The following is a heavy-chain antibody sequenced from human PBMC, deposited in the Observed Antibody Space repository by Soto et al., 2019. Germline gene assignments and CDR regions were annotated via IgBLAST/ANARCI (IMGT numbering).Heavy chain of an antibody. J-gene: IGHJ4*02. V-gene: IGHV1-69*13. CDR2: IIPIFGTA. Sequence: SVKVSCTACGGTFSSYAISWVRQAPGQGLEWMGGIIPIFGTANYAQKFQGRVTITADESTSTAYMELSSLRSEDTAVYYCARASSGATYAHFDYWGQGTLVTVSS. CDR3: ARASSGATYAHFDY. D-gene: IGHD6-19*01. CDR1: GGTFSSYA.